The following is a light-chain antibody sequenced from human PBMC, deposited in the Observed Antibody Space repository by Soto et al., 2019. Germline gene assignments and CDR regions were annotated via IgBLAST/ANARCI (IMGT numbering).Light chain of an antibody. V-gene: IGKV3-11*01. CDR2: DAY. J-gene: IGKJ5*01. CDR1: QSFRGL. Sequence: EVVLTQSPVTLSLSPGERATLSCRASQSFRGLLAWYQQKPGQAPRLLIYDAYNRATGIPPRFSGSGSGTDFTLTISSLEREDSAVYYCQQRHMWPITFGQGTRL. CDR3: QQRHMWPIT.